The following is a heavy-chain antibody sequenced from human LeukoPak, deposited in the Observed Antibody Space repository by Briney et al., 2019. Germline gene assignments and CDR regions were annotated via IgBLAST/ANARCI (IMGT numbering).Heavy chain of an antibody. CDR3: VTNQAGSNSH. CDR2: ISSFSGTI. V-gene: IGHV3-48*01. CDR1: GFTFSIYS. J-gene: IGHJ4*02. D-gene: IGHD1-26*01. Sequence: GGSLRLSCAASGFTFSIYSMNWVRQAPGKGLEWVSYISSFSGTINYADSVKGRFTISRDNAKNSLYLQMNSLRADDTAVYFCVTNQAGSNSHWGQGTLVTVSS.